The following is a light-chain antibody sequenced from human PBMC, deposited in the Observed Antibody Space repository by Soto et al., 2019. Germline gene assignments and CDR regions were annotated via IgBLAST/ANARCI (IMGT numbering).Light chain of an antibody. V-gene: IGKV3-15*01. J-gene: IGKJ1*01. Sequence: EIVLTHSPDTLSLSPGERATLSCRASQSVGNNYLAWYQQRPGQAPRLVIYGASTRATGIPARFSGSGSGTEFTLTISSLQSEDFAVYYCQQYNKWPQTFGQGTKVDMK. CDR2: GAS. CDR1: QSVGNN. CDR3: QQYNKWPQT.